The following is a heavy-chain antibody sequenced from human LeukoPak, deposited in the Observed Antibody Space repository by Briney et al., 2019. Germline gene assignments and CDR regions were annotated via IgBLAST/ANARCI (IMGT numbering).Heavy chain of an antibody. V-gene: IGHV5-10-1*01. J-gene: IGHJ4*02. CDR1: GYTFTSYW. D-gene: IGHD3-10*01. Sequence: GESLKISCKGSGYTFTSYWISLVRQMPGKGLEWMGMIDPTDSYTNYSPSFQGHVTISADKSISTAYLQWSSLKTSDTAMYYCARTAQDFYDSGSPDYWGQGTLVTVSS. CDR2: IDPTDSYT. CDR3: ARTAQDFYDSGSPDY.